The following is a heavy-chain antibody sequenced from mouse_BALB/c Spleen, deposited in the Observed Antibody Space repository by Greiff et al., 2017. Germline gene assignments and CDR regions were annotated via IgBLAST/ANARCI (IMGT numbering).Heavy chain of an antibody. V-gene: IGHV1-55*01. J-gene: IGHJ2*01. CDR1: GYNFTSYW. CDR3: ARATTVVPDY. CDR2: IYPGSGST. D-gene: IGHD1-1*01. Sequence: VQLQQPGAELVKPGTSVKLSCKASGYNFTSYWINWVKLRPGQGLEWIGDIYPGSGSTNYNEKFKSKATLTVDTSSSTAYMQLSSLASEDSALYYCARATTVVPDYWGQGTTLTVSS.